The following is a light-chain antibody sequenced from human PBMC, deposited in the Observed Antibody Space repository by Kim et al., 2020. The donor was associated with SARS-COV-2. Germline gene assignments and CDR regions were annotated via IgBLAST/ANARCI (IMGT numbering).Light chain of an antibody. CDR3: QQLNSYPWT. CDR2: AAS. V-gene: IGKV1-9*01. Sequence: ASVGDRVTITCRASQGISSYLAWYQRKPGKAPKLLIYAASTLQSGVPSRFSGSGSGTEFTLTISSLQPEDFATYYCQQLNSYPWTFGQGTKVDIK. J-gene: IGKJ1*01. CDR1: QGISSY.